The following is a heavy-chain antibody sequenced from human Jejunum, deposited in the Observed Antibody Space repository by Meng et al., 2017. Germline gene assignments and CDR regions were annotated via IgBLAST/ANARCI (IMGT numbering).Heavy chain of an antibody. Sequence: VQLVQSGAEVKKPGASVKVSCKASGYTFTSHGLSWVRQAPGGGLEWMGWISANTGNTNCAQTFQGRATMTTDTSTSTAYLELRNLRSDDTAVYYCARDRFGFSSTSPHDFWGQGSLVTVSS. J-gene: IGHJ4*02. CDR2: ISANTGNT. CDR3: ARDRFGFSSTSPHDF. V-gene: IGHV1-18*01. CDR1: GYTFTSHG. D-gene: IGHD2-2*01.